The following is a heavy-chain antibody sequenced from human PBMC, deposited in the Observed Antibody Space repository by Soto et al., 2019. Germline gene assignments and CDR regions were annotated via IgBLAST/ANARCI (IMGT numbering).Heavy chain of an antibody. J-gene: IGHJ4*02. CDR2: MNPNSGNT. V-gene: IGHV1-8*01. CDR1: GYTFTSYD. CDR3: ARGLKSDDIVVVPAAIFR. Sequence: ASVKVTCKASGYTFTSYDINWVRLATGQGLEWMGWMNPNSGNTGYAQKFQGRVTMTRNTSISTAYMELSSLRSEDTAVYYCARGLKSDDIVVVPAAIFRWGQGTLVTVSS. D-gene: IGHD2-2*01.